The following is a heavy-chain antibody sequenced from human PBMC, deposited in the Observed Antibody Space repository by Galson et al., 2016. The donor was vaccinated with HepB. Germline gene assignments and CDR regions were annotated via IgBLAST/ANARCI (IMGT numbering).Heavy chain of an antibody. D-gene: IGHD3-10*01. CDR2: IKDKSDGETV. CDR3: ATYGSGKKFDF. J-gene: IGHJ4*02. V-gene: IGHV3-15*01. CDR1: GFTFSDAW. Sequence: SLRLSCAASGFTFSDAWMTWVRQTPGKGLEWVGRIKDKSDGETVDYAAPVKGRFTISRDDSKTTLYLHMNSLRAEETAIYFCATYGSGKKFDFWGQGTLVTVSS.